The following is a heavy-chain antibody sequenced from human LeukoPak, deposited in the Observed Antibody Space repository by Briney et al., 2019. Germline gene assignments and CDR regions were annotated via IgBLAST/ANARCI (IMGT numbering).Heavy chain of an antibody. D-gene: IGHD5-18*01. J-gene: IGHJ4*02. CDR3: ARSTVDTAYYFDY. Sequence: RGASLKISCKGSGYSFTSYWIGWVRQLPGKGLEWMGIIYPGDSDTRYSPSFQGQVTISADKSISTAYLQWSSLKASDTAMYYCARSTVDTAYYFDYWGQGTLVTVSS. CDR2: IYPGDSDT. CDR1: GYSFTSYW. V-gene: IGHV5-51*01.